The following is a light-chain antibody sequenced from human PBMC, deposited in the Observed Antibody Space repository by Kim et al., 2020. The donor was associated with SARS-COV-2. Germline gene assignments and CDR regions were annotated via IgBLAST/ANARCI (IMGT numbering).Light chain of an antibody. CDR3: QVWDSSSDHRVV. V-gene: IGLV3-21*04. Sequence: PGKMARVSCGGNIIGSKDVPWYQQNPGQAPVLVIYYDSDRPSGIPERFSGSNSGNTATLTISRVEAGDEADYYCQVWDSSSDHRVVFGGGTQLTVL. CDR2: YDS. J-gene: IGLJ2*01. CDR1: IIGSKD.